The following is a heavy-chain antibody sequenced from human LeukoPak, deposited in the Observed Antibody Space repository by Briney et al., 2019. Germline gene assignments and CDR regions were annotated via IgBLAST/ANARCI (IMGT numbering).Heavy chain of an antibody. CDR2: INHSGST. CDR1: GGSFSGYY. D-gene: IGHD3-22*01. Sequence: PSETLSLTCAVYGGSFSGYYWSWIRQPPGKGLEWIGEINHSGSTNYNPSLKSRVTISVDTPKNQFSLKLSSVTAADTAVYYCARGPLNDSSGLDQYYFDYWGQGTLVTVSS. J-gene: IGHJ4*02. CDR3: ARGPLNDSSGLDQYYFDY. V-gene: IGHV4-34*01.